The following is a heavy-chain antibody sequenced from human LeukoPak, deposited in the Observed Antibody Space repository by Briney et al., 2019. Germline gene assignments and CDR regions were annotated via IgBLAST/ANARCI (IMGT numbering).Heavy chain of an antibody. D-gene: IGHD3-22*01. CDR2: IYWNDDK. V-gene: IGHV2-5*01. CDR1: GFSLSTSGVG. J-gene: IGHJ6*03. CDR3: AHSLYDSSGYYNYYYMDV. Sequence: SGPTLVKPTQTLTLTCTFSGFSLSTSGVGVGWIRQPPGKALEWHALIYWNDDKRYSPSLESRLTITKDTSKNQVVLTMTNMDPVDTATYYCAHSLYDSSGYYNYYYMDVWGKGTTVTVSS.